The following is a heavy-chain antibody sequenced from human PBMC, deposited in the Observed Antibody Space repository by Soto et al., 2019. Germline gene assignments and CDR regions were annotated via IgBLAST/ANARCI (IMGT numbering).Heavy chain of an antibody. CDR2: INHSGST. D-gene: IGHD1-26*01. CDR3: ASFSGSPSFDP. J-gene: IGHJ5*02. V-gene: IGHV4-34*01. Sequence: QVQLQQWGAGLLKPSETLSLTCAVYGGSFSGYYWSWIRQPPGKGLEWIGEINHSGSTNYNPSLKSRVTISVDTSKNQFSLKLSSVTAADTAVYYCASFSGSPSFDPWGQGTPVTVSS. CDR1: GGSFSGYY.